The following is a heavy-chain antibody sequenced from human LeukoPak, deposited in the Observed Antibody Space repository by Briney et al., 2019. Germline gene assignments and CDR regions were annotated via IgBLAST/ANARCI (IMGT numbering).Heavy chain of an antibody. CDR3: AELGITMIGGI. D-gene: IGHD3-10*02. V-gene: IGHV3-48*03. J-gene: IGHJ6*04. Sequence: GGSLRLSCAASGFTFSSYEMNWVRQAPGKGLEWVSYISSSGSTIYYADSVKGRFTISRDNAKNSLYLQMNSLRAEDTAVYYCAELGITMIGGIWGKGTTVTISS. CDR2: ISSSGSTI. CDR1: GFTFSSYE.